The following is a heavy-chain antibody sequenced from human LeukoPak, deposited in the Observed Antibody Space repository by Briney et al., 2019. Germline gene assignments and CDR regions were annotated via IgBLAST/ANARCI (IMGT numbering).Heavy chain of an antibody. CDR3: ARTYDSGDYAGFDY. Sequence: GRSLRLSCAASGFTFSSYGMHWVRQAPGKGLEWEAVISYDGSNKYYADSVKGRFTISRDNSKNTPYLQMNSLRAEDTAVYYCARTYDSGDYAGFDYWGQGTLVTVSS. D-gene: IGHD4-17*01. J-gene: IGHJ4*02. V-gene: IGHV3-30*03. CDR1: GFTFSSYG. CDR2: ISYDGSNK.